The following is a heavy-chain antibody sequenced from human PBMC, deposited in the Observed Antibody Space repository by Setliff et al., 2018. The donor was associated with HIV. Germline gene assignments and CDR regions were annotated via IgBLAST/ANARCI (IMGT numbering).Heavy chain of an antibody. CDR3: VRRTWSDVRMDP. V-gene: IGHV5-51*01. J-gene: IGHJ5*02. D-gene: IGHD1-1*01. CDR1: EYDFTNYW. CDR2: TYPAASHT. Sequence: GGSLKISCECPEYDFTNYWIGWVRQMPGRGLGWLGITYPAASHTIYSPSFQGQVTISVDTSITTVYLQWSSLKASDSAMYYCVRRTWSDVRMDPWGQGTLVTVSS.